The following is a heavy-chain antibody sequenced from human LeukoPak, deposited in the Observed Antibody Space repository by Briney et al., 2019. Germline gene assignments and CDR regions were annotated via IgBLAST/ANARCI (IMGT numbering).Heavy chain of an antibody. J-gene: IGHJ4*02. CDR2: IIPILGIA. V-gene: IGHV1-69*04. D-gene: IGHD6-13*01. CDR1: GGTFSSYA. CDR3: ASEGIAAAGVPLGY. Sequence: GASVKVSCKASGGTFSSYATSWVRQAPGQGLEWMGRIIPILGIANYAQKFQGRVTITADKSTSTAYMELSSLRSEDTAVYYCASEGIAAAGVPLGYWGQGTLVTVSS.